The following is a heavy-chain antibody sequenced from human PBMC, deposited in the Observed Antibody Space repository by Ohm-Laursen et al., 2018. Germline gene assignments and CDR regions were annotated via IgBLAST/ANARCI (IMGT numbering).Heavy chain of an antibody. V-gene: IGHV1-18*01. CDR1: GYTFTNYG. Sequence: GASVKVSCKSSGYTFTNYGITWVRQAPGQGLEWMAWISAYTGNTNYAPKLQGRITVTTDTSTSTAYMELRSLISDDTAIYYCAREIAAAGTGDNWGQGTLVTVSS. CDR2: ISAYTGNT. J-gene: IGHJ4*02. CDR3: AREIAAAGTGDN. D-gene: IGHD6-13*01.